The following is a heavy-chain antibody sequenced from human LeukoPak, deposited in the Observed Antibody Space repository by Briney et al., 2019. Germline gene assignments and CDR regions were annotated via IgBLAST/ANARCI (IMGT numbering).Heavy chain of an antibody. CDR2: IIPIFGTA. J-gene: IGHJ6*02. Sequence: SVKVSCKASGGTFSSYAISWVRQAPGQRLEWMGGIIPIFGTANYAQKFQGRVTITADESTSTAYMELSSLRSEDTAVYYCARGEYYYDSSGYEYGMDVWGQGTTVTVSS. CDR1: GGTFSSYA. CDR3: ARGEYYYDSSGYEYGMDV. V-gene: IGHV1-69*13. D-gene: IGHD3-22*01.